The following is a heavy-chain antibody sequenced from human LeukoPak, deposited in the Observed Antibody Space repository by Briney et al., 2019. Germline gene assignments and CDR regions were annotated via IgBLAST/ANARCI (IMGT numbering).Heavy chain of an antibody. CDR3: ARGGYYYGSGSYYNVGDFDY. CDR2: IKQDGSEK. CDR1: GFTFSSYW. V-gene: IGHV3-7*04. J-gene: IGHJ4*02. D-gene: IGHD3-10*01. Sequence: GGSLRLSCAASGFTFSSYWMSWVRQAPGKGLEWVANIKQDGSEKYYVDSVKGRFTISRDNAKNTLYLQMNSLRDEDTAVYYCARGGYYYGSGSYYNVGDFDYWGQGTLVTVSS.